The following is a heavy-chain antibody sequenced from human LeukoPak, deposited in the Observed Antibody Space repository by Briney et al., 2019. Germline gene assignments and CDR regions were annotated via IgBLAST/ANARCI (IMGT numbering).Heavy chain of an antibody. CDR1: GLSLRTSGGG. J-gene: IGHJ4*02. CDR2: IYWNDDK. V-gene: IGHV2-5*01. D-gene: IGHD6-19*01. Sequence: SGPTLMQPTQTLTLTCTFSGLSLRTSGGGVGWIRQPPVKALEWLALIYWNDDKRYSPYLKSRLTITKDTSKNQVVLTMTNMDPVDTATYYCAHRPGYSSGWLEYYFDYWGQGTLVTVSS. CDR3: AHRPGYSSGWLEYYFDY.